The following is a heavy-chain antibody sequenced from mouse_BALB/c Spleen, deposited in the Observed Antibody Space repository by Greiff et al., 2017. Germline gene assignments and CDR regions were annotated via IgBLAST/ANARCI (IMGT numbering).Heavy chain of an antibody. CDR1: GFTFSDYY. Sequence: EVHLVESGGGLVKPGGSLKLSCAASGFTFSDYYMYWVRQTPEKRLEWVATISDGGSYTYYPDSVKGRFTISRDNPKNTLFLQMTSLRSEDTAMYYCARISSGYGAMDYWGQGTSVTVSS. D-gene: IGHD3-1*01. CDR3: ARISSGYGAMDY. V-gene: IGHV5-4*02. CDR2: ISDGGSYT. J-gene: IGHJ4*01.